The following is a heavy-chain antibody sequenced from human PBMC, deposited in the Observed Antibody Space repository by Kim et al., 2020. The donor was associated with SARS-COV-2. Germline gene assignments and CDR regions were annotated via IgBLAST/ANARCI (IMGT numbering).Heavy chain of an antibody. CDR3: ARLLTYSSGCCDY. J-gene: IGHJ4*02. D-gene: IGHD6-19*01. V-gene: IGHV5-51*01. Sequence: YGPSFQGPVTISADKSISTAYLQWSSLKASDTAMYYCARLLTYSSGCCDYWGQGALVTVSS.